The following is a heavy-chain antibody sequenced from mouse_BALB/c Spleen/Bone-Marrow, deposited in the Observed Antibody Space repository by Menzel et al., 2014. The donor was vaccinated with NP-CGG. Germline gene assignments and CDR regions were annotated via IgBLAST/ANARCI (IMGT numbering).Heavy chain of an antibody. CDR1: GFNIKDTY. CDR3: ARAGGYGNSLAWFVY. Sequence: EVNVVESGAELVKPGASVKLPCTASGFNIKDTYMRWVKQRPEQGLEWIGRIDPANGNTKYDPKFQGKATITADTSSNTAYLLCRGLTSEDTAVYYCARAGGYGNSLAWFVYWGQGTLVSVS. D-gene: IGHD2-10*02. J-gene: IGHJ3*01. CDR2: IDPANGNT. V-gene: IGHV14-3*02.